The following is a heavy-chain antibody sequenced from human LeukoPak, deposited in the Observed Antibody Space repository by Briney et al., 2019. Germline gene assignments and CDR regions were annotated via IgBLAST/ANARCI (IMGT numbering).Heavy chain of an antibody. CDR3: AKDPRYYFWSGYYDY. J-gene: IGHJ4*02. D-gene: IGHD3-3*01. CDR1: GFTFDDYA. V-gene: IGHV3-9*01. Sequence: GGSLRLSCAASGFTFDDYAMHWVRQAPGKGLEWVSDISWNSGSIGYADSVKGRFTISRDNAKNSLYLQMNSLRAEDTALYYCAKDPRYYFWSGYYDYWGQGTLVTVSS. CDR2: ISWNSGSI.